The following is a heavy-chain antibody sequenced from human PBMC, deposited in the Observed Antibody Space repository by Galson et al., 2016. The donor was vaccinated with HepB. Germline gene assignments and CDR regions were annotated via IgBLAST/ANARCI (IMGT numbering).Heavy chain of an antibody. CDR2: MYYSGNA. CDR1: GGSISSLGHY. J-gene: IGHJ3*02. Sequence: TLSLTCTVSGGSISSLGHYWTWIRQNPEKGLQWIGYMYYSGNAHYNPSLKSRVIISIDTSKNQFSLKLSSVTAADTAVYFCARSNYHDTSRAFDIWGQGTGITVSS. D-gene: IGHD3-22*01. V-gene: IGHV4-31*03. CDR3: ARSNYHDTSRAFDI.